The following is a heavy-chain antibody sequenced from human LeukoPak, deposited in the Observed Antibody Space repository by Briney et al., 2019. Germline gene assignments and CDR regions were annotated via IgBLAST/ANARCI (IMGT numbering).Heavy chain of an antibody. CDR3: ARVGFGVDSNWFDP. Sequence: ASVKVSCKASGYTFTGYYMHWVRQAPGQGLEWMGWINPNSGGTNYAQKFQGRVTITADKSTSTAYMELSSLRSEDTAVYYCARVGFGVDSNWFDPWGQGTLVTVSS. D-gene: IGHD3-10*01. V-gene: IGHV1-2*02. J-gene: IGHJ5*02. CDR1: GYTFTGYY. CDR2: INPNSGGT.